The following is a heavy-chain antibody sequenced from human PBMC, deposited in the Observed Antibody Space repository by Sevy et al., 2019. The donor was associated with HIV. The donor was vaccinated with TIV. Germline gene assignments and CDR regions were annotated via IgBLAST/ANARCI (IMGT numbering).Heavy chain of an antibody. CDR3: AKHYILYIADGWYFDL. Sequence: QLGGSLRLSCAASGFTFNNYAMSWVRQAPGKGLEGKGLEWVSTISGGGGGTYYADSVRGRFTISRDNSKNTLYLQVNSLRVEDTAVYYCAKHYILYIADGWYFDLWGRGTLVTVSS. CDR1: GFTFNNYA. D-gene: IGHD6-13*01. J-gene: IGHJ2*01. V-gene: IGHV3-23*01. CDR2: ISGGGGGT.